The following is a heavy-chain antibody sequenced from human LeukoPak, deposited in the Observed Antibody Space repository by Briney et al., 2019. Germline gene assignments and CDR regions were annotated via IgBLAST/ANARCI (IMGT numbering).Heavy chain of an antibody. J-gene: IGHJ4*02. Sequence: GGALRLSCAASGFTFNSYAMSWVRQAPGQGLEWVSGISGSGGDTYYADSVKGRFTISRDNAKNSLFLQMNSLRAEDTAVYYCAREVACSGGSCYSRFFDYWGQGTLVTVSS. CDR2: ISGSGGDT. CDR1: GFTFNSYA. D-gene: IGHD2-15*01. CDR3: AREVACSGGSCYSRFFDY. V-gene: IGHV3-23*01.